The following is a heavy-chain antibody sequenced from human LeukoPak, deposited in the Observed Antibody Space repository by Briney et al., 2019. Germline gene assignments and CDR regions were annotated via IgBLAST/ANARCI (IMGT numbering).Heavy chain of an antibody. V-gene: IGHV4-59*01. CDR1: GGSISSYY. CDR2: IYYSGST. J-gene: IGHJ4*02. D-gene: IGHD3-10*01. CDR3: ARSGRGSSAGFDY. Sequence: SETLSPTCTVSGGSISSYYWSWIRQPPGKGLEWIGYIYYSGSTNYTPPLKSRVTISVDTSKNQFSLKLNSVTAADTAVYYCARSGRGSSAGFDYWGQGTLVTVSS.